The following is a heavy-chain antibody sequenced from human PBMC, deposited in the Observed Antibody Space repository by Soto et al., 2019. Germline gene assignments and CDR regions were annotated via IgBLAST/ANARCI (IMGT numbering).Heavy chain of an antibody. J-gene: IGHJ4*02. V-gene: IGHV4-59*01. CDR3: AREGNLGRWLQPLDF. CDR1: GYSISAYS. D-gene: IGHD5-12*01. CDR2: IHYNGNT. Sequence: PSETLSLTCTVSGYSISAYSWSWVRQPPGKGLEWIGNIHYNGNTKYNPSLKSRVTMSLDTSKNQFSLRLISVTAADTAKYFCAREGNLGRWLQPLDFWGQGTLVTVSS.